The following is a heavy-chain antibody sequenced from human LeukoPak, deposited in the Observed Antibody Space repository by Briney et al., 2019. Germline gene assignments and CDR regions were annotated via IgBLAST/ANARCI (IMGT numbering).Heavy chain of an antibody. V-gene: IGHV3-53*04. CDR1: GFTVSSNY. CDR2: IYSGGST. D-gene: IGHD3-3*01. J-gene: IGHJ6*02. CDR3: ARLIAIFGVVIIYYYYGMDV. Sequence: GSPRLSCAASGFTVSSNYMRWVRQAPGKELEWVSVIYSGGSTYYADSVKGRFTISRHNSKNTLYLQMNSLRAEDTAVYYCARLIAIFGVVIIYYYYGMDVWGQGTTVTVSS.